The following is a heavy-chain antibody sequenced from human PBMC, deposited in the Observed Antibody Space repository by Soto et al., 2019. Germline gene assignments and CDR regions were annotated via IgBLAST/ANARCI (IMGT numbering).Heavy chain of an antibody. J-gene: IGHJ4*02. Sequence: QPGGSLRLSCAVSGFTFSSDGMHWVRQGPGKGLGWVAVISYDGSNKYYADPLQGRLTISRDNSKNTLYLQMNSPRAEDTAVYYCAKDRGARGYSGYGSDSWGQGTLVTVSS. CDR3: AKDRGARGYSGYGSDS. CDR2: ISYDGSNK. CDR1: GFTFSSDG. D-gene: IGHD5-12*01. V-gene: IGHV3-30*18.